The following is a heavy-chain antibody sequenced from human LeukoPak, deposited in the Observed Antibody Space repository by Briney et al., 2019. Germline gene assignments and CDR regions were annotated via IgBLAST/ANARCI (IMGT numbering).Heavy chain of an antibody. J-gene: IGHJ3*02. D-gene: IGHD3-22*01. CDR3: AKDRSITMIVDGAFDI. CDR2: ISSSSSYI. Sequence: PGGSLRLSCAASGFTFSSYSMNWVRQAPGKGLEWVSSISSSSSYIYYADSVKGRFTISRDNAKNTLYLQMNSLRAEDTAVYYCAKDRSITMIVDGAFDIWGQGTMVTVSS. CDR1: GFTFSSYS. V-gene: IGHV3-21*04.